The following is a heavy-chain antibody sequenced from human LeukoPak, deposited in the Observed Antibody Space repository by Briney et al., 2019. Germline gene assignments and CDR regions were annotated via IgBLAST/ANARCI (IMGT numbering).Heavy chain of an antibody. V-gene: IGHV3-23*01. CDR3: AKVEPRSVAVDY. D-gene: IGHD6-19*01. J-gene: IGHJ4*02. Sequence: GGSLRLSCAASGFTFSSYGMHWVRQAPGKGLEWVSAISGSGGSTYYADSVKGRFTISRDNSKNTLYLQMNSLRAEDTAVYYCAKVEPRSVAVDYWGQGTLVTVSS. CDR2: ISGSGGST. CDR1: GFTFSSYG.